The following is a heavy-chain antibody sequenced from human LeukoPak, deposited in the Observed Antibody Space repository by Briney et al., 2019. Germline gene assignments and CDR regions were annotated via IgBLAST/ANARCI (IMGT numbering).Heavy chain of an antibody. D-gene: IGHD2-2*02. J-gene: IGHJ6*03. V-gene: IGHV1-46*01. CDR1: GYTFTSYY. CDR3: ARDSGYCSSTSCYTSYMDV. CDR2: INPSGGST. Sequence: ASVKVSCKASGYTFTSYYMHWVRQAPGQGLEWMGIINPSGGSTNYAQKFQGRVTMTRDMSTSTVYMELSSLRSEDTAVYYCARDSGYCSSTSCYTSYMDVWGKGTTVTVSS.